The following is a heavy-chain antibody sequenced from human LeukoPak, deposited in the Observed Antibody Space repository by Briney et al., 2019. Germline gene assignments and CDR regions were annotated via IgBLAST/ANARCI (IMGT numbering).Heavy chain of an antibody. V-gene: IGHV4-4*07. J-gene: IGHJ4*02. D-gene: IGHD3-22*01. CDR1: GGSISSYY. Sequence: PSETLSLTCTVSGGSISSYYWSWIRQPAGKGLEWIGLIYSSGSTSYNPSLKSRVTMSVDTSKKQFSMRLSSVTAADTAVYYCARTPIYYFDNSGYYNWGQGTLVTVSS. CDR3: ARTPIYYFDNSGYYN. CDR2: IYSSGST.